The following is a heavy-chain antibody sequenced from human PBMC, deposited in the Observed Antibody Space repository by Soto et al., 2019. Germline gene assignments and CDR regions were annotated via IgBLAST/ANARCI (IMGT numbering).Heavy chain of an antibody. J-gene: IGHJ3*01. CDR1: GGSISASSYY. V-gene: IGHV4-39*01. CDR2: MDYSGST. Sequence: SETLSLTCTVSGGSISASSYYWGWIRQPPGKGLEWIGSMDYSGSTYYNPSLKSRVTISVDTSKNQFSLKLSSLTAADTAVYYSARQEYSSWSPAFDFWGQGTMVTVSS. D-gene: IGHD6-6*01. CDR3: ARQEYSSWSPAFDF.